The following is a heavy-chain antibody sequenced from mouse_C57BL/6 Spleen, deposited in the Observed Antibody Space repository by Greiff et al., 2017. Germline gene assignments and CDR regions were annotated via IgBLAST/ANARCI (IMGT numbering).Heavy chain of an antibody. Sequence: VQLQESGAELARPGASVKLSCKASGYTFTSYGISWVKQRTGQGLEWIGDIYPGSGSTNYNEKFKSKATLTVVTSSSTAYMQLSSLTSEDSAVYYCARSYSGYFDVWGTGTTVTVSS. V-gene: IGHV1-81*01. CDR3: ARSYSGYFDV. CDR2: IYPGSGST. D-gene: IGHD2-10*01. CDR1: GYTFTSYG. J-gene: IGHJ1*03.